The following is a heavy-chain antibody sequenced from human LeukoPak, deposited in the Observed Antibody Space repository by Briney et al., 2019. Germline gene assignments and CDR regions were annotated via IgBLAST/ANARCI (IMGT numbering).Heavy chain of an antibody. Sequence: RPGRSLRLSCAASGFTFSSYGMHWVRQVPGKGLEWVAVIWYDGSNKYYADSVKGRFTISRDNSKNTLYLQMNSLRAEDTAVYYCARDHSSGWYSDYFDYWGQGTLVTVSS. CDR2: IWYDGSNK. CDR1: GFTFSSYG. V-gene: IGHV3-33*01. CDR3: ARDHSSGWYSDYFDY. J-gene: IGHJ4*02. D-gene: IGHD6-19*01.